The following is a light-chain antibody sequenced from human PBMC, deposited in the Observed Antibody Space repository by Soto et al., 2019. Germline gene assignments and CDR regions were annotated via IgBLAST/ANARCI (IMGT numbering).Light chain of an antibody. Sequence: DIQMTQSPSTLSTSVGDRVTINCRASQTIYTWLAWYQQKPGRAPKLLIYDASTLESWVPSRFSGSGSGTDFTLTISSLQPEDFATYYCLQDYNYPRTFGQGTKVDIK. J-gene: IGKJ1*01. CDR2: DAS. V-gene: IGKV1-5*01. CDR1: QTIYTW. CDR3: LQDYNYPRT.